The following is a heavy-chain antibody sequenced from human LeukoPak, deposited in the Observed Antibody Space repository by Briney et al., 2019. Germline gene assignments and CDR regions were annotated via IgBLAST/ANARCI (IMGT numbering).Heavy chain of an antibody. D-gene: IGHD1-1*01. CDR2: ISGSGGST. CDR3: AKYRHWNGGYDY. V-gene: IGHV3-23*01. J-gene: IGHJ4*02. Sequence: GGSLRLSCAASGFTFNSYAMSWVRQAPGKGLEWVSAISGSGGSTYYADSVKGRFTIFRDNSKNTLYLQMNSLRAEDTAVYYCAKYRHWNGGYDYWGQGTLVTVSS. CDR1: GFTFNSYA.